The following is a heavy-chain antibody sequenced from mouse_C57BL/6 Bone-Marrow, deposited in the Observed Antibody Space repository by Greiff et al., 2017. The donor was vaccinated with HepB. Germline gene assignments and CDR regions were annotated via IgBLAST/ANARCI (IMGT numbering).Heavy chain of an antibody. CDR1: GFTFTDYY. Sequence: EVQLQQSGGGLVQPGGSLSLSCAASGFTFTDYYMSWVRQPPGKALEWLGFIRNKANGYTTEYSASVKGRFTISRDNSQSILYLQMNALRAEDSATYYCASYYGSSYEAWFAYWGQGTLVTVSA. D-gene: IGHD1-1*01. CDR2: IRNKANGYTT. CDR3: ASYYGSSYEAWFAY. V-gene: IGHV7-3*01. J-gene: IGHJ3*01.